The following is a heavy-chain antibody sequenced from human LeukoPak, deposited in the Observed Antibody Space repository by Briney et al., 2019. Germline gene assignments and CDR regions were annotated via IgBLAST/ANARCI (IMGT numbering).Heavy chain of an antibody. J-gene: IGHJ6*01. CDR1: GDSISSYY. V-gene: IGHV4-59*01. CDR3: TRSLGMDIHGDMDG. D-gene: IGHD3-3*01. Sequence: SETLSLTCTASGDSISSYYWSCIGQPPGKGLEWIGHIYYTGSTTYNPSLKSRVTISLDTSKNQFSLSLSSVPAADTAVYSCTRSLGMDIHGDMDGRVPGTTVTVSS. CDR2: IYYTGST.